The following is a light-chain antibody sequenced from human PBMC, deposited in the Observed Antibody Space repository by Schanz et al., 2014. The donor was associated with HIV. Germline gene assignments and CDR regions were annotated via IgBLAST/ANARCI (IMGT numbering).Light chain of an antibody. V-gene: IGKV4-1*01. Sequence: DIVMTQSPDSLAVSLGERATIHCKSSQSVLYSSNNKNYLAWYQQKPGQPPKLLIYWASTRESGVPDRFSGSGSGTHFTLTISSLQAEDVAVYYCQQYYSTPPTFGQGTKLEIK. CDR2: WAS. CDR3: QQYYSTPPT. J-gene: IGKJ2*01. CDR1: QSVLYSSNNKNY.